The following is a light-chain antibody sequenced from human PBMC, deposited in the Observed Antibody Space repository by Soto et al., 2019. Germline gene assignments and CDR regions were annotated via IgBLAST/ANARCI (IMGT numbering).Light chain of an antibody. CDR3: SSYTRSSFYV. CDR2: DVS. J-gene: IGLJ1*01. V-gene: IGLV2-14*01. Sequence: QSALTKPASVSGSPGQSITISCTGTSSDVGGYNYVSWYQQHPGKAPKLMIYDVSNRPSGVSNRFSGSKSGNTASLTISGLEAEDEAYYYCSSYTRSSFYVFGTGTKLTVL. CDR1: SSDVGGYNY.